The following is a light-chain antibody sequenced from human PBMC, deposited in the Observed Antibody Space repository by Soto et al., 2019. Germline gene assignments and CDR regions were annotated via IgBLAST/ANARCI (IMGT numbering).Light chain of an antibody. V-gene: IGKV3-15*01. J-gene: IGKJ4*01. Sequence: EIVMTQSPATLSVSPGERATLSCRASQSVSSNLAWYQQKPGQAPRLLIYGASTRATGIPARFSGSASGTEFTLTLSSLQSEDFAVYDCQQYNNWPLTFGGGTKVEIK. CDR3: QQYNNWPLT. CDR2: GAS. CDR1: QSVSSN.